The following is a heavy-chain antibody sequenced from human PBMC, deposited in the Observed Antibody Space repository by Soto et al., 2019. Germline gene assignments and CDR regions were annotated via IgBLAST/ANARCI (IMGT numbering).Heavy chain of an antibody. V-gene: IGHV4-39*02. Sequence: SETLSLTCTVSGGSIGSRSHYWGWIRQPPGQGLEWIASIHYSGSTYYNPSLKSRLTMSVDASKNQFSLQLNSVTAADTAVYYCARDLLGYCSGNSCYVYYGMDVWGQGTTDT. CDR1: GGSIGSRSHY. J-gene: IGHJ6*02. CDR2: IHYSGST. CDR3: ARDLLGYCSGNSCYVYYGMDV. D-gene: IGHD2-2*01.